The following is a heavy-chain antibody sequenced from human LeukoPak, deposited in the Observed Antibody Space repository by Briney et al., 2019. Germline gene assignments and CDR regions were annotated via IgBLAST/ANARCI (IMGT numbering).Heavy chain of an antibody. CDR1: GGSISGSNSY. Sequence: PSETLSLTCTVSGGSISGSNSYWGWIRQPPGEGLEWIGNIYYTGTSYSNPFLKSRLTMSVDTSKNQFSLKLSSVTAADTAVYYCARRMNDFWSGYGNYYFDYWGQGTLVTVSS. J-gene: IGHJ4*02. CDR2: IYYTGTS. V-gene: IGHV4-39*01. CDR3: ARRMNDFWSGYGNYYFDY. D-gene: IGHD3-3*01.